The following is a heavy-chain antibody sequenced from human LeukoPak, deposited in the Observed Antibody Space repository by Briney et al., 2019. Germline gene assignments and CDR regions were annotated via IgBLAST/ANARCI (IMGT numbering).Heavy chain of an antibody. D-gene: IGHD6-6*01. CDR3: ARIEYSSSSSHY. J-gene: IGHJ4*02. V-gene: IGHV4-38-2*02. CDR2: IYHSEST. CDR1: GYSISSGYY. Sequence: SETLSLTCTVSGYSISSGYYWGWIRQPPGKGLEWIGSIYHSESTYYNPSLKSRVTISVDTSKNQFSLKLSSVTAADTAVYYCARIEYSSSSSHYWGQGTLVTVSS.